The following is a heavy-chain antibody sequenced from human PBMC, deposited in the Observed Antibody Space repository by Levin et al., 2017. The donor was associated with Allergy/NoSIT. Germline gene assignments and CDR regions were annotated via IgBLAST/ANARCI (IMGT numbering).Heavy chain of an antibody. D-gene: IGHD3-10*01. V-gene: IGHV4-4*02. CDR3: AGGGFGELYYYYMDV. Sequence: SQTLSLTCAVSGGSISSSNWWSWVRQPPGKGLEWIGEIYHSGSTNYNPSLKSRVTISVDKSKNQFSLKLSSVTAADTAVYYCAGGGFGELYYYYMDVWGKGTTVTVSS. J-gene: IGHJ6*03. CDR1: GGSISSSNW. CDR2: IYHSGST.